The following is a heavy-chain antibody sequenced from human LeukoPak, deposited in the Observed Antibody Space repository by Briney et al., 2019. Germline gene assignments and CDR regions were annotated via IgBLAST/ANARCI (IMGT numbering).Heavy chain of an antibody. CDR2: IIPIFGTA. Sequence: ASVKVSCKASGGTFISYAISWVRQAPGQGLEWMGRIIPIFGTANYAQKFQGRVTITTDESTSTAYMELSSLRSEDTAVYYCAREGSDIVVVVAAPTMVWFDPWGQGTLVTVSS. D-gene: IGHD2-15*01. CDR1: GGTFISYA. J-gene: IGHJ5*02. V-gene: IGHV1-69*05. CDR3: AREGSDIVVVVAAPTMVWFDP.